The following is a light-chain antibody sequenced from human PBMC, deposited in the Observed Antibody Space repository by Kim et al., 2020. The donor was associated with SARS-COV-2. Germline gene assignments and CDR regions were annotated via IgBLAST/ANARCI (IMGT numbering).Light chain of an antibody. CDR1: HSVSSSY. V-gene: IGKV3-20*01. J-gene: IGKJ4*01. CDR3: QQYGSSPLT. Sequence: SPGGRASLSFRASHSVSSSYLAWYQQKPGQAPRLLIYGASSRATGIPDRFSGSGSRTDFTLTISRLEPEDVAVYYCQQYGSSPLTFGGGTKVDIK. CDR2: GAS.